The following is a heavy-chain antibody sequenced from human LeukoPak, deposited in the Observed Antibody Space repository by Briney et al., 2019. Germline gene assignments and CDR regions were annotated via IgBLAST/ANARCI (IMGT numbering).Heavy chain of an antibody. CDR1: GYTFTSYD. CDR2: MNPNSGNT. CDR3: ARVPDDYDFWSEYYFDY. D-gene: IGHD3-3*01. Sequence: GASVKVSCKASGYTFTSYDINWVRQATGQGLEWMGWMNPNSGNTGYAQKFQGRVTMTRNTSISTAYMELSSLRSEDTAVYYCARVPDDYDFWSEYYFDYWGQGTLVTVSS. J-gene: IGHJ4*02. V-gene: IGHV1-8*01.